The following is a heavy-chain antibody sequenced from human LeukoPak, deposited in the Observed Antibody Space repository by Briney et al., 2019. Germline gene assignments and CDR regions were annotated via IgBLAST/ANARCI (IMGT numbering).Heavy chain of an antibody. Sequence: ASVKVSCKASGGTFSSYAISWVRQAPGQGLEWMGGIIPIFGTANYAQKFQGRVTITADESTSTAYMELSSLRSEDTAVYYCTRLGGLSRDYVSPYYFGYWGQGTLVTVSS. J-gene: IGHJ4*02. CDR2: IIPIFGTA. CDR1: GGTFSSYA. D-gene: IGHD4/OR15-4a*01. CDR3: TRLGGLSRDYVSPYYFGY. V-gene: IGHV1-69*13.